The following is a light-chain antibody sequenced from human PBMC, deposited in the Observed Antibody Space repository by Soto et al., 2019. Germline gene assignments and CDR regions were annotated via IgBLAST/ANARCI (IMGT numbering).Light chain of an antibody. V-gene: IGKV1-5*03. CDR3: QQYSRYPRT. CDR1: QSISSW. CDR2: KAS. Sequence: DIPMTQSPSTLSASVGDRVTITCRASQSISSWLAWYQQKPGKAPKLLIYKASNLESGVPSRFSGSVSGTDFTLTISDLQPDDFATYYCQQYSRYPRTFGQGTKVEIK. J-gene: IGKJ1*01.